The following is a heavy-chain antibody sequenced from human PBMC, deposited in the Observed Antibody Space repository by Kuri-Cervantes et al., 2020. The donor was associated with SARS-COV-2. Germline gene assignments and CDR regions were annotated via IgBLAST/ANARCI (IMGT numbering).Heavy chain of an antibody. CDR3: ARSSIAASPGIDY. D-gene: IGHD6-6*01. CDR2: ISSSSSYI. Sequence: GESLKISCAASGFTFSSYSMNWVRQAPGKGLEWVSSISSSSSYIYYADSVKGRFTISRDNAKNSLYLHMNSLRAEDTAVYYCARSSIAASPGIDYWGQGTLVTVSS. CDR1: GFTFSSYS. V-gene: IGHV3-21*01. J-gene: IGHJ4*02.